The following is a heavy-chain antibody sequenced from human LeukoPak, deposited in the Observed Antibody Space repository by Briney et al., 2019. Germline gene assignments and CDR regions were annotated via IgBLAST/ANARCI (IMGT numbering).Heavy chain of an antibody. CDR2: ISSSSYT. V-gene: IGHV3-11*06. D-gene: IGHD6-19*01. J-gene: IGHJ4*02. Sequence: GGSLRLSCAASGFTFSDYYMSWIRQAPGKGLEWISFISSSSYTNYADSVKGRFTISRDNTKNSLYLQMNNLRAEDTAVYYCAEVTSNIAVAGTGWGQGTLVTVSS. CDR1: GFTFSDYY. CDR3: AEVTSNIAVAGTG.